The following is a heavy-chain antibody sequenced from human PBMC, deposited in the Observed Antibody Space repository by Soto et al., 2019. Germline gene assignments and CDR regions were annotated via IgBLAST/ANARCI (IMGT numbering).Heavy chain of an antibody. CDR2: INPNSGGT. CDR1: GYTFTGYY. Sequence: QVQLVQSGAEVKKPGASVKVSCKASGYTFTGYYMHWVRQAPGQGLEWMGWINPNSGGTNYAQKFQGWVTMTRDTSFSAAYMELSRLRSDDTAVYYCARSGDMTMVRGARYWFDTWGQGTLVTVSS. V-gene: IGHV1-2*04. CDR3: ARSGDMTMVRGARYWFDT. D-gene: IGHD3-10*01. J-gene: IGHJ5*02.